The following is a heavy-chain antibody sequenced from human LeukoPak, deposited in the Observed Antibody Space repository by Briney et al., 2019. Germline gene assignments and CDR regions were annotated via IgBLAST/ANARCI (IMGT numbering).Heavy chain of an antibody. CDR3: ARAWESIAGYYFDY. J-gene: IGHJ4*02. CDR2: INPSFNPGVDVT. Sequence: EAPVKVSCKASGYTFSSYHIHWVRQAPGQGLEWMGKINPSFNPGVDVTSYAQKFQGRVTMTRDLSTNTVYMELSSLTSEDTAVYYCARAWESIAGYYFDYWGQGTLVTVSS. D-gene: IGHD1-26*01. CDR1: GYTFSSYH. V-gene: IGHV1-46*01.